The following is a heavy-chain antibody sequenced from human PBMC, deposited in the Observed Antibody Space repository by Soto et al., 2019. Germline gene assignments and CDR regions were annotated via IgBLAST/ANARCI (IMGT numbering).Heavy chain of an antibody. D-gene: IGHD3-10*01. Sequence: SETLSLTCTVSGGSISSYYWSWIRQPPGKGLEWIGYIYYSGSTNYNPSLKSRVTISVDTSKNQFSLKLSSVTAADTAVYYCARGARLLWFGELLYWFDPWGQGTLVTVSS. J-gene: IGHJ5*02. CDR2: IYYSGST. V-gene: IGHV4-59*01. CDR1: GGSISSYY. CDR3: ARGARLLWFGELLYWFDP.